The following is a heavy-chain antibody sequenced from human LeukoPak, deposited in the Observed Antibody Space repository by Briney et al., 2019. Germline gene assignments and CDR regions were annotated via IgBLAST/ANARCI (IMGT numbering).Heavy chain of an antibody. J-gene: IGHJ5*02. Sequence: PSETLSLTCTVSGGSISSSSYYWGWIRQPPGKGLEWIGSIYHSGSTYYNPSLKSRVTISVDTSKNQFSLKLSSVTAADTAVYYCASIAAADPYNWFDPWGQGTLVTVSS. V-gene: IGHV4-39*07. CDR3: ASIAAADPYNWFDP. CDR2: IYHSGST. CDR1: GGSISSSSYY. D-gene: IGHD6-13*01.